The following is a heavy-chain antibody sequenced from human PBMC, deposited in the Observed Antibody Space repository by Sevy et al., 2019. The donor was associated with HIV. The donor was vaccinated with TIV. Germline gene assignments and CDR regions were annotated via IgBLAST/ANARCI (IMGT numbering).Heavy chain of an antibody. Sequence: GGSLRLSCAASGFNVNDNYMTWVRQAPGKGLEWVSIIHADGSSYYADSVKGRLTMSRDDSKNILNLQMNSLRADDTAVYYCARDLRFCGNECYLYYYYGMDVWGQGTAVTVSS. CDR1: GFNVNDNY. CDR2: IHADGSS. D-gene: IGHD3-16*02. V-gene: IGHV3-53*01. J-gene: IGHJ6*02. CDR3: ARDLRFCGNECYLYYYYGMDV.